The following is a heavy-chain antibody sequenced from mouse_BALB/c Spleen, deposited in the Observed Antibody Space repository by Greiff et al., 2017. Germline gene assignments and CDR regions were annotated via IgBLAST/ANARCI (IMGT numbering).Heavy chain of an antibody. CDR1: GYTFTSYT. V-gene: IGHV1-4*02. CDR3: ARGRDHWFAY. Sequence: QVQLQQSAAELARPGASVKMSCKASGYTFTSYTMHWVKQRPGQGLEWIGYINPSSGYTEYNQKFKDKTTLTADKSSSTAYMQLSSLTSEDSAVYYCARGRDHWFAYWGQGTLVTVSA. J-gene: IGHJ3*01. CDR2: INPSSGYT. D-gene: IGHD3-3*01.